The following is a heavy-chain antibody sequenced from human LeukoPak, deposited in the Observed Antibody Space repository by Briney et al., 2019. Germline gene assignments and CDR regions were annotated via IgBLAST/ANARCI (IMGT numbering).Heavy chain of an antibody. Sequence: WASVKVSCKASGYTFTGYYMHWVRQAPGQGLEWMGWINPNSGGTNFAQKFQGRLTMTRDTSISTAYMELSRLRSDDTAVYYCARVHNWNDEVDYWGQGTLVTVSS. CDR1: GYTFTGYY. D-gene: IGHD1-1*01. V-gene: IGHV1-2*02. CDR2: INPNSGGT. CDR3: ARVHNWNDEVDY. J-gene: IGHJ4*02.